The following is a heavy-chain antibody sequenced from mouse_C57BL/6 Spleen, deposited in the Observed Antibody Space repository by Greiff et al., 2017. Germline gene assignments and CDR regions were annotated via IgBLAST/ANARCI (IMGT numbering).Heavy chain of an antibody. V-gene: IGHV1-72*01. J-gene: IGHJ2*01. Sequence: QVQLQQPGAELVKPGASVKLSCKASGYTFTSYWMHWVKQRPGRGLEWLGRIDPYSGGTKYNAKFKCKATTTVEKPSSTAYMQLSSMTSEDAAVYYCARWEITTGDDWGQGTTLTVSS. D-gene: IGHD1-1*01. CDR2: IDPYSGGT. CDR3: ARWEITTGDD. CDR1: GYTFTSYW.